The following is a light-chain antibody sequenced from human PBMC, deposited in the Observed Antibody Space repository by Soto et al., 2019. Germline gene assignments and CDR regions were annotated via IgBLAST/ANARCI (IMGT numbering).Light chain of an antibody. Sequence: EIVMTQSPATLSVSPGERATLSCRASQSISSNLAWYQQKLGQAPRLLIYRASTRATGIPARFSGSGSGTEFTLTISSLQSEDFAHYYCHQYEIWPQTFGQGTKVEI. CDR1: QSISSN. CDR3: HQYEIWPQT. V-gene: IGKV3-15*01. J-gene: IGKJ1*01. CDR2: RAS.